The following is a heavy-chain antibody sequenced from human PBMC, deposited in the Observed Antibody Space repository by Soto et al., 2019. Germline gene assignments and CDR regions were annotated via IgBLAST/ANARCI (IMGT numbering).Heavy chain of an antibody. V-gene: IGHV3-48*01. CDR3: ARDAYSSSSLYYYYYYMDV. D-gene: IGHD6-6*01. CDR1: GFTFSSYS. Sequence: GGSLRLSCAASGFTFSSYSMNWVRQAPGKGLEWVSYISSSSSTVYYADSVKDRFTISRDNAKTSLYLQMNSLRAEDTAVYYCARDAYSSSSLYYYYYYMDVWSKGTTVTVSS. CDR2: ISSSSSTV. J-gene: IGHJ6*03.